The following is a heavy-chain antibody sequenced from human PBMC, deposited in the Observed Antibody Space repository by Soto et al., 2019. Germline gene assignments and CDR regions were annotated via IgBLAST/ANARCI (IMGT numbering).Heavy chain of an antibody. Sequence: ASAKASSKDSGYTFTTHSRKSPQQAPGQGLEWMGWLNPKSGMTGSAQKFQGRVTMTRDSSISTVYMELSSLRSEDTAVYYCARVAASPDNWGQGTLVT. J-gene: IGHJ4*02. CDR3: ARVAASPDN. CDR1: GYTFTTHS. CDR2: LNPKSGMT. V-gene: IGHV1-8*01.